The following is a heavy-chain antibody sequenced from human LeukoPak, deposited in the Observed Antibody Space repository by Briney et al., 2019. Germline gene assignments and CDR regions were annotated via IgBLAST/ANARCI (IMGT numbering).Heavy chain of an antibody. J-gene: IGHJ4*02. CDR2: TFYRGNT. Sequence: SETLSLTCTVSGDSVRSDYWTWIRQPPGRGLEWIGYTFYRGNTDYNPSLKSRVTISVDTSKNQFSLKLSSVTAADTAVHYCARDSRQWLVSDYWGQGTLVTVSS. CDR1: GDSVRSDY. V-gene: IGHV4-59*02. CDR3: ARDSRQWLVSDY. D-gene: IGHD6-19*01.